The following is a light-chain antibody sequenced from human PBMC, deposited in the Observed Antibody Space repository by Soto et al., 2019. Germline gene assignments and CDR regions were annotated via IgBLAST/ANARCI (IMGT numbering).Light chain of an antibody. J-gene: IGKJ3*01. CDR2: AAS. CDR3: QQSYSTYPIFT. V-gene: IGKV1-39*01. Sequence: DIQMTQSPSSLSASVGDRVTITCRASQSISSYLNWYQQKPGKAPKLLIYAASSLQSGVPSRFSGSGSGTDFTLTISSLQPEDFATYYCQQSYSTYPIFTFVHGTKVDIK. CDR1: QSISSY.